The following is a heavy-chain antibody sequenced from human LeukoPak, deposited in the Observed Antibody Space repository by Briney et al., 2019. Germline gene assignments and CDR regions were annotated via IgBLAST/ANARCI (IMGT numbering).Heavy chain of an antibody. D-gene: IGHD6-13*01. CDR3: ARNDMDYSSSWWPFDY. V-gene: IGHV4-34*01. J-gene: IGHJ4*02. CDR1: GGSFSGYY. CDR2: INHSGST. Sequence: PSETLSLTCAVYGGSFSGYYWSWIRQPPGKGLEWIGEINHSGSTNYNPSLKSRVTISVDTSKNQFSLKLSSVTAADTAMYYCARNDMDYSSSWWPFDYWGQGTLVTVSS.